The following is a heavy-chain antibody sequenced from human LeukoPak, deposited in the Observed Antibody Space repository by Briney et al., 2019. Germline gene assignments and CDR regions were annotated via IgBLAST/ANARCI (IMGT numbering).Heavy chain of an antibody. Sequence: RTGGSLRLSCAASGFTFDDYGMIWVRQAPGKGLEWVSYITWNGVGTAYADSMKGRFTVSRDNVKNSLFLQMDSLRAEDTALYYCARSMTTVTTRFFDLWGCGTLVTVSS. J-gene: IGHJ2*01. CDR2: ITWNGVGT. V-gene: IGHV3-20*04. D-gene: IGHD4-17*01. CDR1: GFTFDDYG. CDR3: ARSMTTVTTRFFDL.